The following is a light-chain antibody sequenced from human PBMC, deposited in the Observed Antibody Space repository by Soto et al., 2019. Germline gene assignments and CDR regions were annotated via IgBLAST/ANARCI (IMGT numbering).Light chain of an antibody. CDR3: CSYAGSSTDVV. CDR2: EGS. V-gene: IGLV2-23*01. J-gene: IGLJ2*01. Sequence: QSALTQPASVSGSPGQSITISCTGTSSDVGSYNLVSWYQQHPGKAPKLMIYEGSKRPSGVSNRFSGSKSGNTASLTISGLQAEDEADYYCCSYAGSSTDVVFGXGTKLTVL. CDR1: SSDVGSYNL.